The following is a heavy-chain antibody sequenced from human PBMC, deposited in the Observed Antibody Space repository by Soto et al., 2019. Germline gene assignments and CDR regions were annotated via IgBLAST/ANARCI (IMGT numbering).Heavy chain of an antibody. J-gene: IGHJ6*03. CDR3: ARRPLLSGYDRSPDSYYYMDF. Sequence: SEILSLTCTVSGGSISSSSYYWGWIRQPPGKGLEWIGSIYYSGSTYYNPSLKSRVTISVDTSKNQFSLKLSSVTAADTAVYYCARRPLLSGYDRSPDSYYYMDFWGKATTITV. V-gene: IGHV4-39*01. D-gene: IGHD5-12*01. CDR2: IYYSGST. CDR1: GGSISSSSYY.